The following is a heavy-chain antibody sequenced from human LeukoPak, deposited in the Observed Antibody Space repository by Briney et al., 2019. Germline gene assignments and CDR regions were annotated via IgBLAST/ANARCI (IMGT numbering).Heavy chain of an antibody. CDR1: GFTFSTYG. V-gene: IGHV3-33*06. J-gene: IGHJ4*02. CDR3: AKDYYDFWSGYSQPLDY. CDR2: IWYDGSNK. Sequence: QTGGSLRLSCVASGFTFSTYGKHWVRQAPGKGLEWVAVIWYDGSNKYYGDSVKGRFTISRDNSKNTLYLQMNSLRAEDTAVYYCAKDYYDFWSGYSQPLDYWGQGTLVTVSS. D-gene: IGHD3-3*01.